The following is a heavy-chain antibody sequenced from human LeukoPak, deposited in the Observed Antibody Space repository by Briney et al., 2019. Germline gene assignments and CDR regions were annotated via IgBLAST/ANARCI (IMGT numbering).Heavy chain of an antibody. D-gene: IGHD6-13*01. CDR3: AGPYSSSWYQFDY. CDR1: GGSISSYY. J-gene: IGHJ4*02. V-gene: IGHV4-59*01. CDR2: IYYSGST. Sequence: SETLSLTCTVSGGSISSYYWSWIRQPPGKGLEWIGYIYYSGSTNYNPSLKSRVTISVDTSKNQFSLKLSSVTAADTAVYYCAGPYSSSWYQFDYWGQGTLVTVSS.